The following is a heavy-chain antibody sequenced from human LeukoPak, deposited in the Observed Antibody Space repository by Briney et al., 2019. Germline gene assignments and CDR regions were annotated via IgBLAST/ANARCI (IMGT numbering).Heavy chain of an antibody. CDR3: AGIVHYYYYMDV. V-gene: IGHV4-59*04. Sequence: PSETLSLTCTVSGGSISSYYWSWIRQPPGKGLEWIGYIYYSGSTYYNPSLKSRVTISVDTSKNQFSLKLSSVTAADTAVYYCAGIVHYYYYMDVWGKGTTVTVSS. CDR1: GGSISSYY. J-gene: IGHJ6*03. D-gene: IGHD3-16*02. CDR2: IYYSGST.